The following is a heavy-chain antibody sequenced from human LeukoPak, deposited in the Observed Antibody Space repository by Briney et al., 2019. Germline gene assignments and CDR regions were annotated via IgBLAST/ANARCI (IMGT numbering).Heavy chain of an antibody. CDR2: IRSKANSYAT. J-gene: IGHJ6*03. Sequence: PGGWLTLSCAASRFTFSGSAMHWVRQASGKGREWVGRIRSKANSYATAYAASVKGRFTISRDDSKNTAYLQMNSLKTEDTAVYYCTRLNYYYYYYMDVWGKGTTVTVSS. CDR1: RFTFSGSA. CDR3: TRLNYYYYYYMDV. V-gene: IGHV3-73*01.